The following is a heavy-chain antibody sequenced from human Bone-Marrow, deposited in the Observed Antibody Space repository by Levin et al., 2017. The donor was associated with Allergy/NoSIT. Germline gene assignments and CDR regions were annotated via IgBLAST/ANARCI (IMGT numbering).Heavy chain of an antibody. V-gene: IGHV1-3*04. J-gene: IGHJ5*02. CDR1: GYTFTSYF. Sequence: ASVKVSCKASGYTFTSYFIHWLRQAPGQGLEWMGWINTVNGNTKYSQKFQGRLTITRDTSASTAYMDLSSLTSEDTAVYYCARSASLPWFDPWGQGTLVTVSS. CDR2: INTVNGNT. CDR3: ARSASLPWFDP.